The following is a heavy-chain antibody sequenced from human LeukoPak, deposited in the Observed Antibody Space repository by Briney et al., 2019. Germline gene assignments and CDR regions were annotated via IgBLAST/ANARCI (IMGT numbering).Heavy chain of an antibody. CDR2: IRYDGSNK. J-gene: IGHJ4*02. V-gene: IGHV3-30*02. CDR3: AVGGGYSSSWYTPFDY. Sequence: TGGSLRLSCAAFGFTFSSYGMHWVRQALGKGLEWVAFIRYDGSNKHYADSVKGRFTISRDNSKNTLYLQMNSLRVEDTAVYYCAVGGGYSSSWYTPFDYWGQGTLVTVSS. CDR1: GFTFSSYG. D-gene: IGHD6-13*01.